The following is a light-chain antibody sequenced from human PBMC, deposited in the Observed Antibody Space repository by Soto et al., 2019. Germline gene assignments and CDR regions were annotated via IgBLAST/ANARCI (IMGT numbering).Light chain of an antibody. CDR1: QSVTSP. CDR2: DAS. V-gene: IGKV3-15*01. J-gene: IGKJ2*02. CDR3: QQYYNWPSGT. Sequence: EIVLTQSPGTLSLSPGERATLSCRASQSVTSPFLAWYQQKPGQPPRLLIYDASTRAAGIPARFSGSGSGKEFPSPIRRLASEDSAVYYCQQYYNWPSGTFGPGTKLEIK.